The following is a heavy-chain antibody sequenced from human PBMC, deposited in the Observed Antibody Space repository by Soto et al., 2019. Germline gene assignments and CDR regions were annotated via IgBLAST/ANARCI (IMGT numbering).Heavy chain of an antibody. CDR3: AKRYCSGGTCHHDY. J-gene: IGHJ4*02. Sequence: GGSLRLSCAASGFTFSSYAMTWVRQAPGEGLEWVSVITDSGGDTLHADSVKGRFTISRDNSKNMLFLQMNSLRAEDTAIYYCAKRYCSGGTCHHDYWGQGTLVTVSS. V-gene: IGHV3-23*01. D-gene: IGHD2-15*01. CDR2: ITDSGGDT. CDR1: GFTFSSYA.